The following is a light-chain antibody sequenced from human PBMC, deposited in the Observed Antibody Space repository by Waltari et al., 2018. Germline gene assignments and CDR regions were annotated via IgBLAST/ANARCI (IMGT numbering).Light chain of an antibody. CDR3: CSYAGRYTSV. CDR1: NSDVGAYTP. Sequence: QSALTQPRPVSGSPGQSLTLSCTGTNSDVGAYTPVSGYQQRPGKAPKLVIYDVDKRPSGVPDRFSGSKAGNTASLTISGLQADDEADYYCCSYAGRYTSVFGGGTKVTVL. J-gene: IGLJ2*01. CDR2: DVD. V-gene: IGLV2-11*01.